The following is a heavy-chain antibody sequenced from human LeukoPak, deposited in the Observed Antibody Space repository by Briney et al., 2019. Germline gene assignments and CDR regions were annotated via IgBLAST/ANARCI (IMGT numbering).Heavy chain of an antibody. J-gene: IGHJ5*02. CDR2: IYWNDDK. CDR3: AHSPLSYDILTSYWGVWCDP. CDR1: VFSLSTSGVG. V-gene: IGHV2-5*01. Sequence: CGPTLVNPTQTLTLTRTFSVFSLSTSGVGVGWIRQLPGKALEWLALIYWNDDKRYSPSLKSRLTITKDTSKNQVVLTMTNMDPVATATYYCAHSPLSYDILTSYWGVWCDPWRQGTLVTVSS. D-gene: IGHD3-9*01.